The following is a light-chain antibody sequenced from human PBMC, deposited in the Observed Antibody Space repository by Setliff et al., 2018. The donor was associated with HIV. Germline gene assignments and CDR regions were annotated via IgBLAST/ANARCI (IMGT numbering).Light chain of an antibody. Sequence: QSALTQPASVSGSPGQSITISCTGTSSDVGGYDYVSWYQQHPGKAPKLMIYDVSHRPSGVSNRFSGSKSGNTASLTISGLQAEDDSDYYCSSYISSSTLYVFGTGTKVTVL. V-gene: IGLV2-14*03. CDR2: DVS. CDR1: SSDVGGYDY. CDR3: SSYISSSTLYV. J-gene: IGLJ1*01.